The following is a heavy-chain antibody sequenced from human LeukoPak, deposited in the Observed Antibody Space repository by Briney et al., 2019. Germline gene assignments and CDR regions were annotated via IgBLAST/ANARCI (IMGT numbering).Heavy chain of an antibody. V-gene: IGHV1-24*01. CDR3: ARASWDYYDSSGYPCY. D-gene: IGHD3-22*01. Sequence: ASVKVSCKVSGYTLTELSMHWVRQAPGKGLEWMGGFDPEDGDTIYAQKFQGRVTMTEDTSTDTAYMELSSLRSEDTAVYYCARASWDYYDSSGYPCYWGQGTLVTVSS. J-gene: IGHJ4*02. CDR1: GYTLTELS. CDR2: FDPEDGDT.